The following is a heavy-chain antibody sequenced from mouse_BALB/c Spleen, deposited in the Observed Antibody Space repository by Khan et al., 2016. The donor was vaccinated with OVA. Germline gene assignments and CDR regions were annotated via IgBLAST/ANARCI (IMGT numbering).Heavy chain of an antibody. J-gene: IGHJ3*01. CDR2: INPSNGYT. CDR1: GYTFTSYT. CDR3: VRDGAYHRNDGWLAY. Sequence: QVQLKQSGAELARPGASVKMSCKASGYTFTSYTIHWIKLRPGQGLEWIGFINPSNGYTNYNQKFKDKATLTADNSSTTVYMQLSNLTYDDSAVYNCVRDGAYHRNDGWLAYWGQGTLVTVSA. D-gene: IGHD2-14*01. V-gene: IGHV1-4*01.